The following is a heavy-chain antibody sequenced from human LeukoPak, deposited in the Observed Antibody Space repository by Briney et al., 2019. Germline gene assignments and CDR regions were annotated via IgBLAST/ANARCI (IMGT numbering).Heavy chain of an antibody. CDR3: ARDPRYGGYCSGGSCYPGYFDY. J-gene: IGHJ4*02. CDR2: ISSSSSYI. CDR1: GFTFSSYS. D-gene: IGHD2-15*01. Sequence: GGSLRLSCAASGFTFSSYSMNWVRQAPGKGLEWVSSISSSSSYIYYADSVKGRFTISRDNAKNSLYLQMNSLRAEDTAVYYCARDPRYGGYCSGGSCYPGYFDYWGQGTLVTVSS. V-gene: IGHV3-21*01.